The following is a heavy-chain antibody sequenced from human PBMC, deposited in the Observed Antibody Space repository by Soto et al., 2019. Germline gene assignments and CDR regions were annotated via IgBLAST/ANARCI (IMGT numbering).Heavy chain of an antibody. V-gene: IGHV4-59*01. CDR2: IYYSGST. CDR1: GGSISSYY. D-gene: IGHD3-10*01. CDR3: ARRRHITMVRGVIGWFDP. J-gene: IGHJ5*02. Sequence: SETLSLTCTVSGGSISSYYWSWIRQPPGKGLEWIGYIYYSGSTNYNPSLKSRVTISVDTSKNQFSLKLSSVTAADTAVYYCARRRHITMVRGVIGWFDPWGQGTLVTVSS.